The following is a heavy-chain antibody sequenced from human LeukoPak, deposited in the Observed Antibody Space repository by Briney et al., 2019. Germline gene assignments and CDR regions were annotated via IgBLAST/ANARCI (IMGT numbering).Heavy chain of an antibody. Sequence: PSETLSLTCTVSGGSISSSSYYWGWIRQPPGKGLEWIGSIYYSGSTYYNPSLKSRVTISVDTSKNQFSLKLSSVTAADTAVYYCARERYCSGRSCYDDYWGQGILVTVSS. D-gene: IGHD2-15*01. CDR3: ARERYCSGRSCYDDY. V-gene: IGHV4-39*01. CDR2: IYYSGST. J-gene: IGHJ4*02. CDR1: GGSISSSSYY.